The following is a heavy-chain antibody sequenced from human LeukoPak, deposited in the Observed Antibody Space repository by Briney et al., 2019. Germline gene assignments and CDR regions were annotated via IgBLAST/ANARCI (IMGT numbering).Heavy chain of an antibody. CDR1: GDSSYSSIYY. CDR2: IDYSGNT. Sequence: PSETLSLTCAVSGDSSYSSIYYWAWVRQPPGKGLEWIGTIDYSGNTYSNPSLKSRATISTDTSRTQFSLNLSSVTAADTAVYYCARDRRDSSGWSGFDYWGQGTLVTVSS. J-gene: IGHJ4*02. D-gene: IGHD6-19*01. V-gene: IGHV4-39*07. CDR3: ARDRRDSSGWSGFDY.